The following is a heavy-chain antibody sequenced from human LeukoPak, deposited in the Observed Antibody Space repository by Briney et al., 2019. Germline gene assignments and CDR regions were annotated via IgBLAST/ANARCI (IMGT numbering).Heavy chain of an antibody. J-gene: IGHJ6*03. CDR2: IYYSGST. CDR3: ARLSLYSSSWYPYYMDV. CDR1: GGSISSYY. D-gene: IGHD6-13*01. Sequence: WETLSLTCTVSGGSISSYYWSWIRQPPGKGLEWIGYIYYSGSTNYNPSLKSRVTISVDTSKNQFSLKLSSVTAADTAVYYCARLSLYSSSWYPYYMDVWGKGTTVTVSS. V-gene: IGHV4-59*01.